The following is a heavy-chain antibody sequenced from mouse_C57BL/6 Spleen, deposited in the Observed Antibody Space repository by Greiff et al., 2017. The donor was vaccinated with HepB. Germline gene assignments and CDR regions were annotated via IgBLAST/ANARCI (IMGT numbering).Heavy chain of an antibody. CDR2: IDPSDSYT. J-gene: IGHJ3*01. Sequence: QVQLQQPGAELVKPGASVKLSCKASGYTFTSYWMQWVKQRPGQGLEWIGEIDPSDSYTNYNQKFKGKATLTVDTSSSTAYMQLSSLTSEDSAVYYCARSPAQAPFAYWGQGTLGTVSA. CDR3: ARSPAQAPFAY. CDR1: GYTFTSYW. V-gene: IGHV1-50*01. D-gene: IGHD3-2*02.